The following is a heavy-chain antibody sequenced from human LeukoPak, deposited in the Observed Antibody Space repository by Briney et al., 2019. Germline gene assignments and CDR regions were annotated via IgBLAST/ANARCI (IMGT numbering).Heavy chain of an antibody. V-gene: IGHV4-38-2*01. CDR1: GYSISSGYY. CDR2: IYHSGCT. D-gene: IGHD3-10*01. Sequence: SETLSLTCAVSGYSISSGYYWGWIRQPPGKGLEWIGSIYHSGCTFYNPSVKGRVTISLDASKNQFSLKLSSVTAADRAVYYCARRMEHYGNYYFDYWGQGTLVTVSS. CDR3: ARRMEHYGNYYFDY. J-gene: IGHJ4*02.